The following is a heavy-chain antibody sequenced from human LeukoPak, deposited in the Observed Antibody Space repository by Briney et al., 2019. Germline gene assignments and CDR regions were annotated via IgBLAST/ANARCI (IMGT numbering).Heavy chain of an antibody. D-gene: IGHD3-10*01. J-gene: IGHJ4*02. V-gene: IGHV3-30*04. Sequence: PGGSLRLSCAASGFTFSSYAMHWVRQAPGKGLEWVAVISYDGTNKYHTDSLKGRFTISRDNSKNTLYVQINSLTPEDTAVYYCARGLYGSGSFYFRDLDYWGQGTLVTVSS. CDR3: ARGLYGSGSFYFRDLDY. CDR2: ISYDGTNK. CDR1: GFTFSSYA.